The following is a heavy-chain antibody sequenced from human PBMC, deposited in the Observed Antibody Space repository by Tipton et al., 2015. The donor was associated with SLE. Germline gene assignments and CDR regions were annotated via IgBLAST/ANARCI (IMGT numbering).Heavy chain of an antibody. Sequence: LRLSCAASGFTFSRYGMHWVRQAPGKGLEWLAFIRYDGSNRYHADSVKGRFTISRDNSKNMLFLQMDSLRVEDTAVYYCAKDGLYSSAWYFDYWGRGTLITVSS. CDR2: IRYDGSNR. D-gene: IGHD3-22*01. CDR3: AKDGLYSSAWYFDY. V-gene: IGHV3-30*02. J-gene: IGHJ4*02. CDR1: GFTFSRYG.